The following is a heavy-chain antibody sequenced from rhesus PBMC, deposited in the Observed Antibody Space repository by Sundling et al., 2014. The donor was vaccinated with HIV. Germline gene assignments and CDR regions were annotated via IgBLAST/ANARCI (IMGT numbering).Heavy chain of an antibody. CDR2: ISSVGDYI. CDR1: GFTFSTYG. V-gene: IGHV3-136*01. Sequence: EVQVVESGGGLVQPGGSLRLSCAASGFTFSTYGMSWVRQAPGKGLEWVSSISSVGDYIYYADSVKGRFTISRDNAKNSLSLRMDSLRAEDTAVYYCTRARGYSGYSSLDSWGQGVLVTVSS. D-gene: IGHD5-42*01. CDR3: TRARGYSGYSSLDS. J-gene: IGHJ4*01.